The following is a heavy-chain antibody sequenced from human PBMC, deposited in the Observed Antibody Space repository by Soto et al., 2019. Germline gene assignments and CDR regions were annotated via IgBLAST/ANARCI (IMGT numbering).Heavy chain of an antibody. CDR1: GFTFNIYS. Sequence: EVHLVQSGGGLVKPGGSLRLSCAASGFTFNIYSLNWVRQAPGKGLEWISCISASSRYIYYADSVKGRFTISRDNAKNSLYLQMSSLRAEDTAVYYCARDGDLGSGNMVDVWGQGTTVTVSS. CDR2: ISASSRYI. D-gene: IGHD3-10*01. J-gene: IGHJ6*02. CDR3: ARDGDLGSGNMVDV. V-gene: IGHV3-21*01.